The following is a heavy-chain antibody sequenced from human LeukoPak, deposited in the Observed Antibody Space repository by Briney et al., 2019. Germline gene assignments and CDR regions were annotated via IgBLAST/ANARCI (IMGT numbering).Heavy chain of an antibody. V-gene: IGHV4-39*07. Sequence: SQTLSLTCTVSGGSISSGSYYWSWIRQPPGKGLEWIGEINHSGSTNYNPSLKSRVTITVDTSKNQFSLKLSSVTAADTAVYYCARTPHYYDSSGYDYWGQGTLVTVSS. D-gene: IGHD3-22*01. J-gene: IGHJ4*02. CDR1: GGSISSGSYY. CDR3: ARTPHYYDSSGYDY. CDR2: INHSGST.